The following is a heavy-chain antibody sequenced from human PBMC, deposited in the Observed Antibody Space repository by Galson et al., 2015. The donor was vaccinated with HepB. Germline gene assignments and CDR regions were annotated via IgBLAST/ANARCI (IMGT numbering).Heavy chain of an antibody. J-gene: IGHJ4*02. V-gene: IGHV3-30*04. CDR3: ASHIY. CDR2: ISYDGSNK. CDR1: GFTFSTYA. Sequence: SLRLSCAASGFTFSTYALHWVRQAPGKGLEWVALISYDGSNKYYADSVKGRFTISRDKPKNTVYLQMNTLRAGDTALYYCASHIYWGQGTRVTVSS.